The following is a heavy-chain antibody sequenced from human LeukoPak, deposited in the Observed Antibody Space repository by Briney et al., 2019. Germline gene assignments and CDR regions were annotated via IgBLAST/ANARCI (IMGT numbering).Heavy chain of an antibody. V-gene: IGHV1-2*02. D-gene: IGHD2-15*01. Sequence: ASVKVSCKASGYTFTGFYIHWVRQSPGQGLEWMGWIYSGSGDTNYAQKFQGRVTMTRDTSISTAYMELSRLTSDDTAVYYCARSAGSAFFDYWGQGTLVTVSS. CDR2: IYSGSGDT. CDR3: ARSAGSAFFDY. J-gene: IGHJ4*02. CDR1: GYTFTGFY.